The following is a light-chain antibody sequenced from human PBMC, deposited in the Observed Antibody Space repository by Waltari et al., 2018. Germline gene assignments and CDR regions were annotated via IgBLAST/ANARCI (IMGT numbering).Light chain of an antibody. CDR2: RDN. Sequence: QSVVPQPPSASGSPGQRVTISCSGSNANSGSNSVYWYQQPPGKAPKLLIYRDNPRPSGVPARLSASKSGTTASLAISGLRSEDEAGYYCAAWDDRLSGQLFGGGTNLAVL. CDR1: NANSGSNS. CDR3: AAWDDRLSGQL. V-gene: IGLV1-47*01. J-gene: IGLJ2*01.